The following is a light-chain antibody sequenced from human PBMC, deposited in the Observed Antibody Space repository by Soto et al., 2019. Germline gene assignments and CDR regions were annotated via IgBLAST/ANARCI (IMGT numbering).Light chain of an antibody. CDR1: QSLLHCYGKIY. V-gene: IGKV2-28*01. CDR2: FGS. CDR3: MQAIQAPRT. Sequence: TPSPLSPPLNPGEPASHSRRSSQSLLHCYGKIYLDWFLHKPGQSPQLLIYFGSIRASGVPDRFSGSGSGTDFTLQITRVEAEDVGVYYCMQAIQAPRTFCLGTKVAIK. J-gene: IGKJ1*01.